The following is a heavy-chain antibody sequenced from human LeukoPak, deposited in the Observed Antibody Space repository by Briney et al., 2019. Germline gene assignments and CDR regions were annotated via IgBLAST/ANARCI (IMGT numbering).Heavy chain of an antibody. CDR3: ASWSSSSSSLDY. Sequence: ASVKVSCKASGYTFTGYYMHWVRQAPGQGLEWMGRINPNSGGTNYAQKFQGRVTMTRDTSISTAYMELSRLRSDDTAVYYWASWSSSSSSLDYGAQGPRVTVPS. CDR2: INPNSGGT. D-gene: IGHD6-6*01. CDR1: GYTFTGYY. J-gene: IGHJ4*02. V-gene: IGHV1-2*06.